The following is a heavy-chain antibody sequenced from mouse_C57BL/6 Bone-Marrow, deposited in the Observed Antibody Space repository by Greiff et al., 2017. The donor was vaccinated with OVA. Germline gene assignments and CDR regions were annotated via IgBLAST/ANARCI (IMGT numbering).Heavy chain of an antibody. CDR3: TRLLDAMDY. J-gene: IGHJ4*01. Sequence: EVKLMESGEGLVKPEGSLKLSCAASGFTFSSYAMSWVRQTPEKRLEWVAYISSGGDYIYYADTVKGRFTISRDNARNTLYLQMSSLKSEDTAMYYCTRLLDAMDYWGQGTSVTVSS. CDR1: GFTFSSYA. D-gene: IGHD2-1*01. V-gene: IGHV5-9-1*02. CDR2: ISSGGDYI.